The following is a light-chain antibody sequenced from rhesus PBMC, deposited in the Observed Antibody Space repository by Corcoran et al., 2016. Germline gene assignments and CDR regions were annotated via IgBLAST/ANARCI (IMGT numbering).Light chain of an antibody. V-gene: IGKV3-10*01. CDR1: QSVSSY. CDR2: GAS. Sequence: QVILTQSPATLSLSPGERATLSCRASQSVSSYLAWYQQKPGKAPRLLIYGASSRATGIPDRFSGSGSGTDFTLTLSRLEPEDVGVYHCYQHSSGYSFGQGTKVEIK. J-gene: IGKJ2*01. CDR3: YQHSSGYS.